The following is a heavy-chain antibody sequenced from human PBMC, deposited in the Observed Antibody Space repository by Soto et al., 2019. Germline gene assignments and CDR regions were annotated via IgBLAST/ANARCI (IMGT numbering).Heavy chain of an antibody. Sequence: QVQLQQWGAGPLRPLETLSLTCGVSGGSFSGYYWAWIRQSPGKGLEWIGEITDRGSINYNPSLKSRVSISVDTSKNHYSLNLRSVTAADTAVYYCARESHDISTGPTWVCDFDLWGRGTLVTVSS. D-gene: IGHD3-9*01. CDR1: GGSFSGYY. CDR2: ITDRGSI. CDR3: ARESHDISTGPTWVCDFDL. V-gene: IGHV4-34*01. J-gene: IGHJ2*01.